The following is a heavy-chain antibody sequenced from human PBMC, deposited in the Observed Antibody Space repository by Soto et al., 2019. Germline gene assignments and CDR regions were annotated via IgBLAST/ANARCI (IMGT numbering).Heavy chain of an antibody. CDR2: ISSSSSYI. CDR1: GFTFSSYS. Sequence: GGSLRLSCAASGFTFSSYSMNWVRQAPGKGLEWVSSISSSSSYIYYADSVKGRFTISRDNAKDSLYLQMNSLRAEDTAVYYCATTPGFWSGYHNDYWGQGSLVTSPQ. D-gene: IGHD3-3*01. CDR3: ATTPGFWSGYHNDY. J-gene: IGHJ4*02. V-gene: IGHV3-21*01.